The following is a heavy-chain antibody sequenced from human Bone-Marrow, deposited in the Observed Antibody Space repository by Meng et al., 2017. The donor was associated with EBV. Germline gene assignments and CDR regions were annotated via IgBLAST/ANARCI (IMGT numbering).Heavy chain of an antibody. CDR2: IYDGGTT. D-gene: IGHD3-10*01. V-gene: IGHV4-61*01. CDR3: AKSRSSTPGVVDY. CDR1: GASFSGGTYL. Sequence: QGQQRASGPGLVKPSGTLSLACTVSGASFSGGTYLWSWIRRPPGKVLGLIGYIYDGGTTIYNPSLKSRVTILVDASKNQFSLKLSSVTTADTAVYYCAKSRSSTPGVVDYWGQGTLVTVSS. J-gene: IGHJ4*02.